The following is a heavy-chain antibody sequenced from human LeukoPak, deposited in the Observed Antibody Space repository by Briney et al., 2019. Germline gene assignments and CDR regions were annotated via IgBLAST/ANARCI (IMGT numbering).Heavy chain of an antibody. CDR1: GFPFSIYG. Sequence: GGSLRLSCVASGFPFSIYGMQWVRQAPGKGLEWVAYLSYQGTIENYADSVKGRFTISRDNSKNTLSLLMNSLGPEDTAVYYCAKKGADAYCGGGSCFDNWGQGTLVIVSS. D-gene: IGHD2-21*01. J-gene: IGHJ4*02. CDR2: LSYQGTIE. V-gene: IGHV3-30*18. CDR3: AKKGADAYCGGGSCFDN.